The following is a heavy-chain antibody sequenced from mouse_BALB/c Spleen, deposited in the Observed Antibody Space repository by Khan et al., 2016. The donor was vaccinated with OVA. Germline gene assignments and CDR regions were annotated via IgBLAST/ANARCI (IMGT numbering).Heavy chain of an antibody. V-gene: IGHV5-17*02. CDR2: ISGDSSTG. D-gene: IGHD1-1*01. J-gene: IGHJ2*01. CDR3: ATSYFYGYYFDY. CDR1: GFTFSTYG. Sequence: EVELVESGGGLVQPGGSRKLSCAASGFTFSTYGMHWVRQAPEKGLEWVAYISGDSSTGYYADTVKGRFTISRDNPKKTLFLQMTSLMSEDTARYYCATSYFYGYYFDYWGPGTTLTVSS.